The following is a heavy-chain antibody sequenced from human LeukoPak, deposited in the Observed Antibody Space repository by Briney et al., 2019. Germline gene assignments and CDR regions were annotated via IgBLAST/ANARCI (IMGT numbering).Heavy chain of an antibody. V-gene: IGHV4-59*01. D-gene: IGHD3-22*01. J-gene: IGHJ4*02. Sequence: SETLSLTCTVSGGSISSYYWSWIRQPPGKGLEWIGYIYYSGSTNYNPSLKSRVTISVDTSKNQFSLKLSSVTAADTAVYYCARATRYYYDSSGYHPFGYWGQGTLVTVSS. CDR3: ARATRYYYDSSGYHPFGY. CDR2: IYYSGST. CDR1: GGSISSYY.